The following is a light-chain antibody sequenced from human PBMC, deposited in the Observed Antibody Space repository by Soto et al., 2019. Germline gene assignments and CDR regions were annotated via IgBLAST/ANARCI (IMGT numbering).Light chain of an antibody. V-gene: IGKV1-5*03. CDR1: RTVSNW. J-gene: IGKJ5*01. Sequence: LHMAHSPSILSASVGDRVPITCRASRTVSNWLAWYQHQPGRAPRLLISRASTLESGVPPRFSGSGFGTEFTLTIDSLQPDDFGTYYCQQYNSYALTFGQGTRLEIK. CDR2: RAS. CDR3: QQYNSYALT.